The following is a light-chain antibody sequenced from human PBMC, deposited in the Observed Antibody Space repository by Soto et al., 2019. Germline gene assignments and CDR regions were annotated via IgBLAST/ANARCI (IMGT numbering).Light chain of an antibody. CDR1: SSNIGSNT. J-gene: IGLJ1*01. CDR3: AAWDDSLTGYV. Sequence: VLTQPPSASGTPGQRVTISCSGSSSNIGSNTVNWYQQLPGTAPKLLIYSYNQRPSGVPDRFSGSKSGTSASLAISGLQSEDEADYYCAAWDDSLTGYVFGTGTKLTVL. V-gene: IGLV1-44*01. CDR2: SYN.